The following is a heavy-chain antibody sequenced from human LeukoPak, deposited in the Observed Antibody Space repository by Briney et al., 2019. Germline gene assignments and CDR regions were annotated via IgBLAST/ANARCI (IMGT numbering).Heavy chain of an antibody. Sequence: GGSLRLSCAAFGFVFTSYAMSWVRQAPGKGLEWVSAISGSGDTTYYEDSVKGRFTISRDNSKSTLYLQMYSLRAKDTAVYYCAKDRTVPAGAGSFDYWGQGTLVTVSS. CDR3: AKDRTVPAGAGSFDY. CDR1: GFVFTSYA. D-gene: IGHD2-2*01. V-gene: IGHV3-23*01. CDR2: ISGSGDTT. J-gene: IGHJ4*02.